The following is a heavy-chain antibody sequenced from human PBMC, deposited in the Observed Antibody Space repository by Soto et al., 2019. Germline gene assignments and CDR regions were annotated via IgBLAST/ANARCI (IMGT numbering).Heavy chain of an antibody. D-gene: IGHD3-22*01. Sequence: QVQLVQSGAEVKKPGASVKVSCKASGYTFTSYDINWVRQATGQGLEWMGWMNPNSGNTGYAQKFQGRVTMTRNTSIXTXFMELSSLRSEDTAVYYCARVGYYDSGGYYYYGMDVWGQGTTVTVSS. CDR3: ARVGYYDSGGYYYYGMDV. CDR2: MNPNSGNT. V-gene: IGHV1-8*01. J-gene: IGHJ6*02. CDR1: GYTFTSYD.